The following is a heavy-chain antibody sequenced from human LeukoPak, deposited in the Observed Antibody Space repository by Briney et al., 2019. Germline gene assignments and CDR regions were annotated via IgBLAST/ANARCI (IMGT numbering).Heavy chain of an antibody. CDR2: IYYSGST. D-gene: IGHD2-21*02. Sequence: SETLSLTCTVSGGSISSYYWSWIRQPPGKGLEWIGYIYYSGSTNYNPSLKSRVTMSVDTSQNQFSLKLSSVTAADTAVYYCARDGALAYCGGDCVDYWGQGTLVTVSS. V-gene: IGHV4-59*12. CDR1: GGSISSYY. J-gene: IGHJ4*02. CDR3: ARDGALAYCGGDCVDY.